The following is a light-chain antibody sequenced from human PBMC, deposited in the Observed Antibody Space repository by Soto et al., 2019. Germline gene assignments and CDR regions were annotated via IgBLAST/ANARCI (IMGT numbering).Light chain of an antibody. CDR2: GAS. V-gene: IGKV3D-20*02. J-gene: IGKJ5*01. CDR3: QQRSNWPPIT. CDR1: QSVSSSY. Sequence: ERVRTQSPATLSVSPGERATLACRATQSVSSSYLAWYQQKPGQAPRLLIYGASSRATGIPDRFSGSGSGTDFTLTISSLEPEDFAVYYCQQRSNWPPITFGQGTRLEI.